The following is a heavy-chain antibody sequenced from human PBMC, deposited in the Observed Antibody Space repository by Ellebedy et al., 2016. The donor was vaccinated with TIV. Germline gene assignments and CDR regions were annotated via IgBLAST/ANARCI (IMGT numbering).Heavy chain of an antibody. CDR2: ISAYNGNT. Sequence: AASVKVSCKASGYTFTSYYMHWVRQAPGQGLEWMGWISAYNGNTNYAQKLQGRVTMTTDTSTSTAYMELRSLRSDDTAVYYCARVVGLGWFDPWGRGTLVTVSS. D-gene: IGHD2-15*01. CDR3: ARVVGLGWFDP. CDR1: GYTFTSYY. J-gene: IGHJ5*02. V-gene: IGHV1-18*04.